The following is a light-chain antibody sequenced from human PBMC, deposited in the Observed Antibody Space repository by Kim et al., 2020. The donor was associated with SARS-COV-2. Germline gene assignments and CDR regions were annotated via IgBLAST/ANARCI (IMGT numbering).Light chain of an antibody. Sequence: QSVLTQPPSVSAAPGQKVTISCSGSSSNIGNNYVSWYQQLPGTAPKLLIYDNNKRPSGIPDRISGSKSGTSATLDITGLQTGDEADYYCGTWDSSLSAGVFGGGTQLTV. CDR1: SSNIGNNY. CDR3: GTWDSSLSAGV. V-gene: IGLV1-51*01. CDR2: DNN. J-gene: IGLJ2*01.